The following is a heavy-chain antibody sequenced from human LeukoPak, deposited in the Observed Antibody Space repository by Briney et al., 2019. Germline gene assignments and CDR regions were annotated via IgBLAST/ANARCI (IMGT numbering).Heavy chain of an antibody. CDR2: ISFDDFNI. V-gene: IGHV3-30*03. J-gene: IGHJ4*02. CDR3: ARDGRRPRIAVSGSDY. CDR1: GFTFSTYG. D-gene: IGHD6-19*01. Sequence: WGSLRLSCAASGFTFSTYGLHWVRQAPGKGLEWVAVISFDDFNIYYADSVKGRFTISRDNAMDTLYLQMDSLTPEDTAVYYCARDGRRPRIAVSGSDYWGQGTLVTVSS.